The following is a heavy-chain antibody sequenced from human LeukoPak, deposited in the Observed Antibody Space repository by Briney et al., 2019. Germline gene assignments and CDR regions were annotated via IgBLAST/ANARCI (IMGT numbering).Heavy chain of an antibody. CDR2: IYHSGST. D-gene: IGHD3-9*01. J-gene: IGHJ6*03. Sequence: PSETLSLTCAVSGYSISSGYYWGWIRQPPGKGLEWIGSIYHSGSTYYNPSLKSRVTISVDTSKNQFSLKLSSVTAADTAVYYCARDDHKYYDILTGYYLPYYMDVWGKGTTVTVSS. V-gene: IGHV4-38-2*02. CDR3: ARDDHKYYDILTGYYLPYYMDV. CDR1: GYSISSGYY.